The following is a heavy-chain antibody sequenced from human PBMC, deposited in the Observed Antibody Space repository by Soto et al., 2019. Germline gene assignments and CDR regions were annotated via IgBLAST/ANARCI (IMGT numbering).Heavy chain of an antibody. D-gene: IGHD2-21*02. J-gene: IGHJ6*02. Sequence: GESLKISCKGSGYSFTSYWIGWVRQMPGKGLEWMGIIYPGDSDTRYSPSFQGQVTISADKSISTAYLQWSSLQASDTAMYYCARHRYGGGDCYALYYYYGMDVWGQGTTVTVSS. CDR3: ARHRYGGGDCYALYYYYGMDV. CDR2: IYPGDSDT. CDR1: GYSFTSYW. V-gene: IGHV5-51*01.